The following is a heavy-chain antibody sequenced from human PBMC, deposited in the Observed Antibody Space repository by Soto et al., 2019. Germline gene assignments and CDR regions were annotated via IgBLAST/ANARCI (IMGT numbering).Heavy chain of an antibody. D-gene: IGHD4-17*01. Sequence: SETLSLTCTVSGGSISSGSYYWDWIRQPPGKGLEWIGSFYYSGSTYYNPSLKSRVTISVDTSKNQFSLKLSSVTATDTAVYYCARQPTTVTTVGAFDIWGQGTMVTVSS. CDR2: FYYSGST. J-gene: IGHJ3*02. CDR3: ARQPTTVTTVGAFDI. V-gene: IGHV4-39*01. CDR1: GGSISSGSYY.